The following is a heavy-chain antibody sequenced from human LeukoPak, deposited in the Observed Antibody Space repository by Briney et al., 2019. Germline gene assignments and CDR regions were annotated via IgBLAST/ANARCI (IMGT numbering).Heavy chain of an antibody. CDR2: INSDGSRT. J-gene: IGHJ3*02. V-gene: IGHV3-74*01. D-gene: IGHD1-26*01. Sequence: GGSLRLSCAASGSTFSRYSMHWVRQAPGKGLVWVSRINSDGSRTSYADSVKGRFTISRDNAKNTLYLQMNSLRGEDTAVYYCARARSYGAFDIWGQGTMVTVSS. CDR1: GSTFSRYS. CDR3: ARARSYGAFDI.